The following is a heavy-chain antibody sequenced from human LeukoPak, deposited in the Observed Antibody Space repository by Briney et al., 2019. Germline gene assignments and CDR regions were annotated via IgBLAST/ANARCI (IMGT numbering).Heavy chain of an antibody. CDR3: ARDSSDH. Sequence: PSETLSLTCTVSGGSISSYYWSWIRQPPGKGLEWIGSIYYSGSTYYNPSLKSRVTISVDTSKNQFSLKLSSVTAADTAVYYCARDSSDHWGQGTLVTVSS. J-gene: IGHJ4*02. V-gene: IGHV4-39*02. D-gene: IGHD2-2*01. CDR1: GGSISSYY. CDR2: IYYSGST.